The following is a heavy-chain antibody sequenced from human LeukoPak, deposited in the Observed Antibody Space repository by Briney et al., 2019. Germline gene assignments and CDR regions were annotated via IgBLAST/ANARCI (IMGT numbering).Heavy chain of an antibody. CDR2: INSDGSST. D-gene: IGHD3-10*01. CDR3: ARDLYNYYGSGIDY. Sequence: GGSLSLSCAASGFTFSSYWMHWVRQDPGKGLVWGSYINSDGSSTNYADSVKGRFTISRDHAKNTLYLQMNGLRAEDTAVYYCARDLYNYYGSGIDYWGQGTLVTVSS. J-gene: IGHJ4*02. CDR1: GFTFSSYW. V-gene: IGHV3-74*01.